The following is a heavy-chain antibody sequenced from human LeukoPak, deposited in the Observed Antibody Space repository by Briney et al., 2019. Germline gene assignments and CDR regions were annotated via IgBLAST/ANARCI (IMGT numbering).Heavy chain of an antibody. Sequence: PSETLSLTCTVSGGSIGDYYWSWIRQPAGKGLEWIGLFYTSGRTNYNPSLKSRVTLSVDTSKNQFSLNLSSVTAADTAVYYCARHNRERYGSGSGWFDPWGQGILVTVSS. CDR1: GGSIGDYY. CDR3: ARHNRERYGSGSGWFDP. J-gene: IGHJ5*02. D-gene: IGHD3-10*01. CDR2: FYTSGRT. V-gene: IGHV4-4*07.